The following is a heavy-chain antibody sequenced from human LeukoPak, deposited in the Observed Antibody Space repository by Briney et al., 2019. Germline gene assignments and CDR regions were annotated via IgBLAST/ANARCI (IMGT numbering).Heavy chain of an antibody. Sequence: SETLSLTCTVSGGSISSGGYYWSWIRQHPGKGLEWIGSIYYSGGTYYNPSLKSRVTISVDTSKNHFSLKLRSVSAADSAVYYCARSSNPNWFDPWGQGTLVTVSP. J-gene: IGHJ5*02. V-gene: IGHV4-31*03. CDR3: ARSSNPNWFDP. CDR2: IYYSGGT. D-gene: IGHD2-15*01. CDR1: GGSISSGGYY.